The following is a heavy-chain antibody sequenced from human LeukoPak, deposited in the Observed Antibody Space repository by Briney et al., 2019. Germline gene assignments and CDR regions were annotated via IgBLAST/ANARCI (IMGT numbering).Heavy chain of an antibody. V-gene: IGHV4-4*07. CDR1: GGSISSYY. J-gene: IGHJ4*02. Sequence: SETLSLTCIVSGGSISSYYWSWIRQPAGKGLEWIGRIYTSGSTNYNPSLKSRVTMSVDTSKNQFSLKLSSVTAADTAVYYCARDMGYYYDSSGHYDYWGQGTLVTVSS. D-gene: IGHD3-22*01. CDR2: IYTSGST. CDR3: ARDMGYYYDSSGHYDY.